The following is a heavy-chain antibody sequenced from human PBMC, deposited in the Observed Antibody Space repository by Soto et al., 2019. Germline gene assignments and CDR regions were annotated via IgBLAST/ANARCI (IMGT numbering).Heavy chain of an antibody. CDR1: GFTFSKYS. D-gene: IGHD3-22*01. Sequence: GGSLRLSCAASGFTFSKYSVNWVRQAPGKGLEWVSGIGGSGRTTYYADSVKGRFTISRDNSNNTLFLQMNSLRAEDTAVYYCAKSRYSDSSGDFYDYWGQGTLVTVSS. CDR3: AKSRYSDSSGDFYDY. CDR2: IGGSGRTT. V-gene: IGHV3-23*01. J-gene: IGHJ4*02.